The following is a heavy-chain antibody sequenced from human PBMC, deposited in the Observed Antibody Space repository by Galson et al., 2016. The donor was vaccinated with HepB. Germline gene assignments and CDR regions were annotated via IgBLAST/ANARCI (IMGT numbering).Heavy chain of an antibody. CDR1: GFTFSSYS. D-gene: IGHD4-17*01. CDR2: ISSSSSYI. Sequence: SLRLSCAASGFTFSSYSMNWVRQAPGKELDWVSSISSSSSYIYYADSVKGRFTISRDNAKNSLYLQMNNLRAEDTAVYYCARADDYGDYYFDYWGQGTLVTVSS. CDR3: ARADDYGDYYFDY. V-gene: IGHV3-21*01. J-gene: IGHJ4*02.